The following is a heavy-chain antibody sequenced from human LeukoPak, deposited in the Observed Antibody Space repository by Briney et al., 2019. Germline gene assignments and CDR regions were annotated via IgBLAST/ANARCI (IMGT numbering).Heavy chain of an antibody. CDR3: ARHGLAGCIGGRCFTSFHYYGMDV. J-gene: IGHJ6*02. CDR2: IFPAVSAT. Sequence: GASLKISCKGSGYSFTAYWIGWLGKMLEKGLEWLDIIFPAVSATKYSPSFQGQVTISVDKSISTAYLQWSSLKASDSAMYYCARHGLAGCIGGRCFTSFHYYGMDVWGQGTTVTVSS. CDR1: GYSFTAYW. D-gene: IGHD2-15*01. V-gene: IGHV5-51*01.